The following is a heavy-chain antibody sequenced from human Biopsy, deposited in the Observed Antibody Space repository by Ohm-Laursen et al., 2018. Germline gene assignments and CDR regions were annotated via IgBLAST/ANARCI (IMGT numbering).Heavy chain of an antibody. Sequence: SLRLSCAASGFTFRDCGMLWVRQAPDKGLEWVALISYDGSNKYYAESVKGRFTISRDNSKSALSLQMTNLRAEDTAVYYCEKSLSEYWGDYYYGLDAWGQGATVTVSS. V-gene: IGHV3-30*18. D-gene: IGHD3-16*01. J-gene: IGHJ6*02. CDR1: GFTFRDCG. CDR3: EKSLSEYWGDYYYGLDA. CDR2: ISYDGSNK.